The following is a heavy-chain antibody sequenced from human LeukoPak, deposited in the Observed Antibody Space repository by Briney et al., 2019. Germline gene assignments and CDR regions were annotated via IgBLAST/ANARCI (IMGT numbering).Heavy chain of an antibody. CDR3: ARAAYYYGSGSYRFDY. V-gene: IGHV4-61*02. CDR2: IYTSGST. J-gene: IGHJ4*02. Sequence: SETLSLTCTVSGGSISSGSYFWSWIRQPAGKGLEWIGRIYTSGSTNYNPSLKSRVTISVDTSKNQFSLKLSSVTAADTAVYYCARAAYYYGSGSYRFDYWGQGTLVTVSS. CDR1: GGSISSGSYF. D-gene: IGHD3-10*01.